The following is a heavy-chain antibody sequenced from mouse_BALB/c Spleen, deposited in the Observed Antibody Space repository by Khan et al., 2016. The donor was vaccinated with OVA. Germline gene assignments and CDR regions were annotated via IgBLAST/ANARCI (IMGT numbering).Heavy chain of an antibody. D-gene: IGHD2-1*01. V-gene: IGHV1S136*01. J-gene: IGHJ2*01. Sequence: VQLQQSGPELVKPGASVKMSCKASGYTFTSYVMHWVMQKPGQGLEWIGYIYPFNDDTKYNEKFKGKATLTSDKSSSTAYMELSGLTSEDSAVLFQTKNYWSGAYFDSWGQGTTLTVSS. CDR3: TKNYWSGAYFDS. CDR2: IYPFNDDT. CDR1: GYTFTSYV.